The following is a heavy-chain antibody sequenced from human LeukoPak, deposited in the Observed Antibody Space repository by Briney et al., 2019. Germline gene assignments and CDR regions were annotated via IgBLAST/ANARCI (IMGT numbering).Heavy chain of an antibody. CDR3: VRAGWSLTIFGVVTHNPLGLEY. CDR2: INHSGST. J-gene: IGHJ4*02. CDR1: GGSFSGYY. V-gene: IGHV4-34*01. D-gene: IGHD3-3*01. Sequence: SETLSLTCAVYGGSFSGYYWGWIRQPPGKGLEWIGEINHSGSTNYNPSLKSRVTISVDTSKNQFSLKLSSVTAADTAVYYCVRAGWSLTIFGVVTHNPLGLEYWGQGTLVTVSS.